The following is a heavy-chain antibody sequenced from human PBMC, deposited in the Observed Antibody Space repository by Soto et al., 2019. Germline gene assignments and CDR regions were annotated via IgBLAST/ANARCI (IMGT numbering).Heavy chain of an antibody. D-gene: IGHD1-26*01. CDR2: IKSSGSPT. CDR3: AKTPREGASGDWYFDL. V-gene: IGHV3-23*05. J-gene: IGHJ2*01. CDR1: GFTFSTYA. Sequence: EVQLLESGGGWVQPGGSLRLSCAASGFTFSTYAMTWVRLAPGRGLEWVLGIKSSGSPTDYPESVKGRFTISRDNLMNTLFLDMNGLGAEDTAIYYCAKTPREGASGDWYFDLWGRGTLVTVSS.